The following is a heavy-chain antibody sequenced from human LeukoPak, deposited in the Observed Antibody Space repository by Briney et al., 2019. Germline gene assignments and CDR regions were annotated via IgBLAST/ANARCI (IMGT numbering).Heavy chain of an antibody. CDR1: GGTFSSYA. CDR2: IIPIFGTA. V-gene: IGHV1-69*13. D-gene: IGHD5-18*01. Sequence: EASVKVSCKASGGTFSSYAISWVRQAPGQGLEWMGGIIPIFGTANYAQKFQGRVTITADESTSTAYMELSSLRSEDTAVYYCARDRRYSYGPHPQNWFDPWGQGTLVTVSS. J-gene: IGHJ5*02. CDR3: ARDRRYSYGPHPQNWFDP.